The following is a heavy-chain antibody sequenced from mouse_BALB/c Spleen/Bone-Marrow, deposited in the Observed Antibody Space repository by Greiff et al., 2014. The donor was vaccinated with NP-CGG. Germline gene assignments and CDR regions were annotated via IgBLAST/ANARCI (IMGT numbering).Heavy chain of an antibody. D-gene: IGHD2-3*01. Sequence: EVKLEESGGGLVKPGGSLKLSCAASGFTFSSYAMSWVRQTPEKRLEWVASICSGGSTYYPDSVKGRFTISRDNARNILYLQMSSLRSEDTAMYYCAREMDGWYYFDYWGQGTTLTVSS. CDR3: AREMDGWYYFDY. CDR1: GFTFSSYA. CDR2: ICSGGST. V-gene: IGHV5-6-5*01. J-gene: IGHJ2*01.